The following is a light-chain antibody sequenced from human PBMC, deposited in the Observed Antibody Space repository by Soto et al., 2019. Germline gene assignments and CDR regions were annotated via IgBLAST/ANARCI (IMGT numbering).Light chain of an antibody. CDR3: QQYNSYSSIT. Sequence: DIHMTQSPSTLSASLGDRVTITFRASQSISSWLAWYQQKPGKAPKLLIYDASSLESGVPSRFSGSGSGTEFTLTISSLQPDDFATYYCQQYNSYSSITFGQGTRLEIK. V-gene: IGKV1-5*01. CDR1: QSISSW. CDR2: DAS. J-gene: IGKJ5*01.